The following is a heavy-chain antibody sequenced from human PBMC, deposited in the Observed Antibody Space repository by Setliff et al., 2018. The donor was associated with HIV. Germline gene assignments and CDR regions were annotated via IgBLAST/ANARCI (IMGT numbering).Heavy chain of an antibody. V-gene: IGHV4-39*07. D-gene: IGHD2-15*01. CDR1: GGSISSISYY. J-gene: IGHJ1*01. Sequence: KTSETLSLTCTVSGGSISSISYYWGWIRQPPGKGLEWIGSIYYSGSTYYNPSLKSRVKMSIDTSKNQFSLKLSSVTAADTAVYFCARDPYCSGDGCFRYYQHWGRGTLVTVSS. CDR2: IYYSGST. CDR3: ARDPYCSGDGCFRYYQH.